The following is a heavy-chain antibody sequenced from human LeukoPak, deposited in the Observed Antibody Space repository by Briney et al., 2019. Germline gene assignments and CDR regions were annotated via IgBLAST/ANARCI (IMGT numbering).Heavy chain of an antibody. Sequence: GGSLRLSCAASGFTFSSYGMHWVRQAPGKGLEWVAFIRYDGSNKYYADSVKGRFTISRDNSKNTLYLQMNSLRAEDTAVYYCARGESGIGSSWYYFDYWGQGTLVTVSS. CDR3: ARGESGIGSSWYYFDY. CDR2: IRYDGSNK. D-gene: IGHD6-13*01. J-gene: IGHJ4*02. V-gene: IGHV3-30*02. CDR1: GFTFSSYG.